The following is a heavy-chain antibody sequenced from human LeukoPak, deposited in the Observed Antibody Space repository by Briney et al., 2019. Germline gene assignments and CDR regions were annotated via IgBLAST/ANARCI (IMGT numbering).Heavy chain of an antibody. V-gene: IGHV1-69*05. CDR1: GGTFSSYA. Sequence: SVKVSCKASGGTFSSYAISWVRQAPGQGLEWMGGIIPIFGTANYAQKFQGRVTITTDESTSTAYMELSSLRSEDTAVYYCASRITMVRGVIIKYYYYYYMDVWGKGTTVTVSS. D-gene: IGHD3-10*01. J-gene: IGHJ6*03. CDR3: ASRITMVRGVIIKYYYYYYMDV. CDR2: IIPIFGTA.